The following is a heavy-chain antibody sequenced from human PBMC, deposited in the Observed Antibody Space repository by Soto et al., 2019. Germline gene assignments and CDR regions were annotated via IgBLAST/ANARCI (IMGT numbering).Heavy chain of an antibody. CDR1: GFSLSTSGVG. Sequence: QITLKESGPTLVKPTQTLTLTCTFSGFSLSTSGVGVGWIRQPPGKALEWLALIYWNDDKRYSPSLKSRLTITKDTSKNQVVLTMTNMDPVDTATYYCAHTLTGTTSALHNWFDTWGQGTLVTVSS. D-gene: IGHD1-7*01. CDR2: IYWNDDK. CDR3: AHTLTGTTSALHNWFDT. V-gene: IGHV2-5*01. J-gene: IGHJ5*02.